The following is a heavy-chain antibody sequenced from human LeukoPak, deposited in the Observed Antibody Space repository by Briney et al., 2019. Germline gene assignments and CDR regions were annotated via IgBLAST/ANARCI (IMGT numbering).Heavy chain of an antibody. V-gene: IGHV1-69*13. CDR2: IIPIFGTA. CDR3: AKSSYYDSSGYYREYYFDY. D-gene: IGHD3-22*01. J-gene: IGHJ4*02. Sequence: SVKVSRKASGGTFSSYAISWVRQAPGQGLEWMGGIIPIFGTANYAQKFQGRVTITADESTSTAYMELSSLRSEDTAVYYCAKSSYYDSSGYYREYYFDYWGQGTLVTVSS. CDR1: GGTFSSYA.